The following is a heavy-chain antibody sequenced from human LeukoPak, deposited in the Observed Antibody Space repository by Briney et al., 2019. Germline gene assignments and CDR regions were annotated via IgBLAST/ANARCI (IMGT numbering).Heavy chain of an antibody. CDR2: IRSKANSYAT. V-gene: IGHV3-73*01. D-gene: IGHD5-12*01. Sequence: GGSLRLSCAASGFTFSSYSMNWVRQASGKGLEWVGRIRSKANSYATAYAASVKGRFTISRDDSKNTAYLQMNSLKTEDTAVYYCTRRSQRLNAFDIWGQGTMVTVSS. CDR3: TRRSQRLNAFDI. CDR1: GFTFSSYS. J-gene: IGHJ3*02.